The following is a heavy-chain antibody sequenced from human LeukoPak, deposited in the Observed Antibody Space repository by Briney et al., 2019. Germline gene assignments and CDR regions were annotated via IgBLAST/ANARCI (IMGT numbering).Heavy chain of an antibody. CDR3: ARAGSPAAISHYYYYGMDV. CDR2: IIPIFGTA. D-gene: IGHD2-2*01. J-gene: IGHJ6*04. CDR1: GGTFSSYA. Sequence: SVKVSCKASGGTFSSYAISWVRQPPGQGLEGMGGIIPIFGTANYAQKFQGRVTITADESTSTAYMELSSLRSEDTAVYYCARAGSPAAISHYYYYGMDVWGKGTTVTVSS. V-gene: IGHV1-69*01.